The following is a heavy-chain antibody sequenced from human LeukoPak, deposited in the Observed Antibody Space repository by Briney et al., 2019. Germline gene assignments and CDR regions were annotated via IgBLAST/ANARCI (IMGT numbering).Heavy chain of an antibody. CDR1: GFTFSSYW. Sequence: PGGSLRLSCAASGFTFSSYWMSWVRQAPGKGLEWVSAISGSGGSTYYADSVKGRFTISRDNSKNTLYLQMNSLRAEDTAVYYCAKGGYSYGPTRGYFDYWGQGTLVTVSS. V-gene: IGHV3-23*01. CDR2: ISGSGGST. J-gene: IGHJ4*02. CDR3: AKGGYSYGPTRGYFDY. D-gene: IGHD5-18*01.